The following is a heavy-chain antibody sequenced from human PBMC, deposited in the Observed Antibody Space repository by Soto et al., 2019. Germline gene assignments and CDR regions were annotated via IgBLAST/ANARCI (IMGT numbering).Heavy chain of an antibody. V-gene: IGHV4-39*01. J-gene: IGHJ4*02. Sequence: QLQLQESGPGLVKPAETLSLTCTVSGGSISDRTHFGGWVRRPPGKGLEWIGSIDYSGASYYNPSLKSPVTIPVDTSKNQFSLKVTSVTAGDTAVYYFERLHPADADFGSWGQGTLVIVSS. CDR2: IDYSGAS. CDR3: ERLHPADADFGS. CDR1: GGSISDRTHF.